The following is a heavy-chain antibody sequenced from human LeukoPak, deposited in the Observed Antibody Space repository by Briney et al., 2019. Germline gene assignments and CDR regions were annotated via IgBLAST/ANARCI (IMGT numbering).Heavy chain of an antibody. D-gene: IGHD5-18*01. CDR1: GGSISSYY. Sequence: SETLSLTCTVSGGSISSYYWSWIRQPPGKGLEWIGNIYSSGSTHYNPSLKSRVTISLDTSKNQFSLKLSSVTAADTAVYYCARGASYGYGYWGQGTLVTVSS. J-gene: IGHJ4*02. V-gene: IGHV4-59*12. CDR2: IYSSGST. CDR3: ARGASYGYGY.